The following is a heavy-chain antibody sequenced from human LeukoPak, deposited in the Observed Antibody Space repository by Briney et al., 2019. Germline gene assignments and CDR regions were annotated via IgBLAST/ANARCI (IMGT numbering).Heavy chain of an antibody. Sequence: PGASVKVSCKASGYTFTSYAMHWVRQAPGQRLEWMGWINAGNGDTKYSQKFQGRVTITRDTSASTAYMELSSLRSEDTAVYYCARVLSGYYFDYWGQGTLVTVSS. CDR2: INAGNGDT. V-gene: IGHV1-3*01. CDR1: GYTFTSYA. CDR3: ARVLSGYYFDY. D-gene: IGHD6-25*01. J-gene: IGHJ4*02.